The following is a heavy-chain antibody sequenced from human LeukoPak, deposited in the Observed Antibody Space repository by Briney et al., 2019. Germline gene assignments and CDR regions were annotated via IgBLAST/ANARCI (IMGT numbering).Heavy chain of an antibody. CDR2: IYTSGST. CDR3: ARSGHYYDSSGYYSYYFDY. CDR1: GGSISSGSYY. Sequence: SQTLSLTCTVSGGSISSGSYYWSWVRQPAGKGLEWIGRIYTSGSTNYNPSPKSRVTISVDTSKNQFSLKLSSVTAADTAVYYCARSGHYYDSSGYYSYYFDYWGQGTLVTVSS. V-gene: IGHV4-61*02. D-gene: IGHD3-22*01. J-gene: IGHJ4*02.